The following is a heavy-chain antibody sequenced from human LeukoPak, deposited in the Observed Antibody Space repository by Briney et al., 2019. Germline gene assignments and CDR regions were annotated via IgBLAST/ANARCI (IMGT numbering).Heavy chain of an antibody. CDR3: ARVRKLGAPTTDFDY. CDR2: INPNSGGT. CDR1: GYTFTAYY. Sequence: ASVKVSCKASGYTFTAYYMHWVRQAPGQGLEWMGWINPNSGGTNYAQKFHGRLTVTRDTSISTAYMELSRLISDDTAVYYCARVRKLGAPTTDFDYWGQGTLVTVSS. D-gene: IGHD4-17*01. V-gene: IGHV1-2*02. J-gene: IGHJ4*02.